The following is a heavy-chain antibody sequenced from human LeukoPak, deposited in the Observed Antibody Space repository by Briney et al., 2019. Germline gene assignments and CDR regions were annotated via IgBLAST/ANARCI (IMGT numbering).Heavy chain of an antibody. V-gene: IGHV4-38-2*02. CDR1: GYSISSGYY. D-gene: IGHD6-13*01. CDR3: SRVTGYSSSWYFDY. J-gene: IGHJ4*02. Sequence: SETLSLTCTVSGYSISSGYYWGWIRQPPGKGLEWIGSIYHSGSTYYNPSLKSRVTISVDTSKNQFSLKLSSVTAADTAVYYCSRVTGYSSSWYFDYWGQGTLVTVSS. CDR2: IYHSGST.